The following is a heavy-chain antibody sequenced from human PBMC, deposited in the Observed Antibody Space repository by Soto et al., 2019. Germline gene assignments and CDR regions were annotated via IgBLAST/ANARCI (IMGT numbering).Heavy chain of an antibody. V-gene: IGHV1-18*01. D-gene: IGHD3-16*01. CDR1: GYIFVNYG. J-gene: IGHJ6*02. CDR3: VMVDNYVTPTPQDV. Sequence: QVQLVQSGDEVKKPGASVKVSCKASGYIFVNYGIAWVRQAPRQGLEWMGWISPYTGNTNSASKVQGRLTMTTDTSTSTADMDLGSLTSDDTAVYYCVMVDNYVTPTPQDVWGQGTTVTVSS. CDR2: ISPYTGNT.